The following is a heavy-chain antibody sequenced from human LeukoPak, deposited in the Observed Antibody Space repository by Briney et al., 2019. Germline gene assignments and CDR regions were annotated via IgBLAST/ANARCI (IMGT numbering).Heavy chain of an antibody. V-gene: IGHV3-74*01. CDR1: PFSFSNNW. CDR2: INSDGTVR. Sequence: PGGSLRLSCVASPFSFSNNWMHWVRQVPERGLMWVSRINSDGTVRDYADSVKGRFAISRDNAKNTVYLQMNSLRGEDSGLFYCVREVGAPGSFDIWGQGTLVSVSS. D-gene: IGHD1-26*01. CDR3: VREVGAPGSFDI. J-gene: IGHJ3*02.